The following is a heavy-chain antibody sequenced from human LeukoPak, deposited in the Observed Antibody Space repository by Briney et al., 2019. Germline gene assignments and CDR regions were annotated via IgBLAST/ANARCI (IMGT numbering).Heavy chain of an antibody. J-gene: IGHJ3*02. CDR1: GGSFSGYY. V-gene: IGHV4-34*01. CDR2: INHSGST. Sequence: SETLSLTCAVYGGSFSGYYWSWIRQPPGKGLEWIGEINHSGSTNYNPSLKSRVTISVDTSKNQFSLKLSSVTAADTAVYYCARTYSKSLFDIWGQGTMVTVSS. CDR3: ARTYSKSLFDI. D-gene: IGHD6-13*01.